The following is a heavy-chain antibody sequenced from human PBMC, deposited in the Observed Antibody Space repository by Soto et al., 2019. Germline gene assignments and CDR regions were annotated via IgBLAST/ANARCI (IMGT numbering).Heavy chain of an antibody. V-gene: IGHV1-69*01. CDR3: ARDFGGCSVGSCRYNWFDP. Sequence: QVQLVQSGAEVKKPGSSVKVSCKASGGILSSYVISWVRQAPGPGLEWMGGIIPIYGTANYAEKFQGRVTITADESTSTAYMELSRLRSDDTAMYYCARDFGGCSVGSCRYNWFDPWGQGTLVTVSS. CDR2: IIPIYGTA. D-gene: IGHD2-15*01. J-gene: IGHJ5*02. CDR1: GGILSSYV.